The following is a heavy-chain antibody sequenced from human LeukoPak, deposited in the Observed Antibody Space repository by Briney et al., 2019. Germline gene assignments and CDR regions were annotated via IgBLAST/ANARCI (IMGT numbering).Heavy chain of an antibody. Sequence: PSQTLSLTCTVSGGSISSGGYSWSWIRQHPGKGLEWIGYIYYSGSTYYNPSPKSRVTISVDTSKNQFSLKLSSVTAADTAVYYCAREGPGYYGSGSYYLFDYWGQGTLVTVSS. CDR2: IYYSGST. CDR1: GGSISSGGYS. J-gene: IGHJ4*02. V-gene: IGHV4-31*03. CDR3: AREGPGYYGSGSYYLFDY. D-gene: IGHD3-10*01.